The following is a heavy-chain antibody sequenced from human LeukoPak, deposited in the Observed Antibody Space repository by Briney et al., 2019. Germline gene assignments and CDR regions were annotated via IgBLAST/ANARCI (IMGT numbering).Heavy chain of an antibody. CDR1: GGSTSSYY. CDR2: FYYSGST. CDR3: AREPWESGSQ. V-gene: IGHV4-59*01. Sequence: SETLSLTCTVAGGSTSSYYWSWIRQPPGSVLGWVGYFYYSGSTTYNSSFKSQVTISVDKSKNQSSLKLSSVSVADTAVYYFAREPWESGSQWGQGTLVTVSS. J-gene: IGHJ4*02. D-gene: IGHD1-26*01.